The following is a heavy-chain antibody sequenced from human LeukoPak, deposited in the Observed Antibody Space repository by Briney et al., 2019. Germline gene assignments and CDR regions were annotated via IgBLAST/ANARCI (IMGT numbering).Heavy chain of an antibody. Sequence: GGSLRLSCAASGFTFSSYSMNWVRQAPGKGLEWVSSISSSSSYIYYADSVKGRFTISRDNAKNSLYLQMNSLRAEDTAVYYCASFTGIAAAGTPYYYYGMDVWGQGTTVTVSS. CDR1: GFTFSSYS. CDR3: ASFTGIAAAGTPYYYYGMDV. J-gene: IGHJ6*02. D-gene: IGHD6-13*01. CDR2: ISSSSSYI. V-gene: IGHV3-21*01.